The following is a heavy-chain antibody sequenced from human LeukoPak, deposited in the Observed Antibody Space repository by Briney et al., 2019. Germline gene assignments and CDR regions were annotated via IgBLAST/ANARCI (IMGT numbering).Heavy chain of an antibody. CDR1: GYTSTSYD. Sequence: ASVKVSCKASGYTSTSYDINWVRQATGQGLEWMGWMNPNSGNTGYAQKFQGRVTMTRNTSISTAYMELSSLRSEDTAVYYCARPNSVLRFLEWPKGGYYYYYMDVWCKGTTVTVSS. CDR2: MNPNSGNT. D-gene: IGHD3-3*01. J-gene: IGHJ6*03. CDR3: ARPNSVLRFLEWPKGGYYYYYMDV. V-gene: IGHV1-8*01.